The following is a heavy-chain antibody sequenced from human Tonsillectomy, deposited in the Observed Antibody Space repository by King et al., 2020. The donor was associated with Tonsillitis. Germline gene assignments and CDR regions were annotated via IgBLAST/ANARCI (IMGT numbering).Heavy chain of an antibody. CDR2: IWYDGSSE. D-gene: IGHD3-22*01. Sequence: VQLVQSGGGVVQPGRSLRLSCAASGFTFSSYGFHWVRQAPGKGLEWVAVIWYDGSSEHYADSVKGRFTISTDNSKNTLILQMNSLSAEGTAVYYCARDHGYHDSSGYSTYYYMDVWGKGTTVTVSS. V-gene: IGHV3-33*01. J-gene: IGHJ6*03. CDR3: ARDHGYHDSSGYSTYYYMDV. CDR1: GFTFSSYG.